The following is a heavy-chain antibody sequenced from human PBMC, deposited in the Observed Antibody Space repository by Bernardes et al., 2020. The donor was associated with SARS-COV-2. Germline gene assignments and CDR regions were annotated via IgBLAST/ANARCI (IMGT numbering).Heavy chain of an antibody. CDR1: GFTFSNYS. J-gene: IGHJ5*02. V-gene: IGHV3-23*01. CDR2: ILRSGGTT. Sequence: GGSLRLSCAASGFTFSNYSMTWVRQAPGKGLEWVSAILRSGGTTYYADSVKGRFTISRDKSKNTLYLQMNSLRAEDTAVYYCAKGLGRQQRMESWGQGTLVTVSS. D-gene: IGHD6-13*01. CDR3: AKGLGRQQRMES.